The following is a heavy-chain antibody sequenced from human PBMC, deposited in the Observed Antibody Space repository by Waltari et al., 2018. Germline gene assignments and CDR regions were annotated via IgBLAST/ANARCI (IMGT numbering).Heavy chain of an antibody. CDR2: IYHSGST. D-gene: IGHD6-13*01. V-gene: IGHV4-38-2*01. J-gene: IGHJ1*01. Sequence: QVQLQESGPGLVKPSETLSLTCAVSGYSISSGYYWGWIRQPPGKGLEWIGSIYHSGSTYYSPSLKSRVTISVDTSKNQFSLKLSSVTAADTAVYYCARQGAAAGTVEYFQHWGQGTLVTVSS. CDR3: ARQGAAAGTVEYFQH. CDR1: GYSISSGYY.